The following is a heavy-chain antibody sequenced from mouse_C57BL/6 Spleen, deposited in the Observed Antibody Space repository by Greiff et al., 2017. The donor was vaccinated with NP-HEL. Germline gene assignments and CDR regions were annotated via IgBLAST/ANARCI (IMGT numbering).Heavy chain of an antibody. CDR2: INYDGSST. D-gene: IGHD1-1*01. V-gene: IGHV5-16*01. Sequence: EVKLVESEGGLVQPGSSMKLSCTASGFTFSDYYMAWVRQVPEKGLEWVANINYDGSSTYYLDSLKSRFIISRDNAKNILYLQMSSLKSEDTATYYCARGRLGFDYWGQGTTLTVSS. CDR1: GFTFSDYY. J-gene: IGHJ2*01. CDR3: ARGRLGFDY.